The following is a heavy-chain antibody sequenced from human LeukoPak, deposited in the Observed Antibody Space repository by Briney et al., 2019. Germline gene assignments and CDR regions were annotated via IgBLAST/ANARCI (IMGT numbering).Heavy chain of an antibody. CDR3: ARDGRGIAAAGIDY. CDR2: ISSSSSYI. V-gene: IGHV3-21*01. Sequence: GGSLRLSCAASAFTFSSFEMNWVRQAPGKGLEWVSSISSSSSYIYYADSVKGRFTISRENAKNSLYLQMNSLRAEDTAVYYCARDGRGIAAAGIDYWGQGTLVTVSS. CDR1: AFTFSSFE. J-gene: IGHJ4*02. D-gene: IGHD6-13*01.